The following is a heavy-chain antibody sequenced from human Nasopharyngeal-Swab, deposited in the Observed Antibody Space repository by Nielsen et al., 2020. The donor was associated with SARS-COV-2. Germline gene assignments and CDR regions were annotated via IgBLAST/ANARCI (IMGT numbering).Heavy chain of an antibody. D-gene: IGHD3-22*01. V-gene: IGHV4-39*07. CDR2: VYYSGST. Sequence: GSLRLSCTVSGGSISHSSYYWGWIRQPPGKGLEWIASVYYSGSTHYNPSLKSRVTTSIDTSKNQFSVKLNSVTAADTAVYFCARVRSSGYYSIDYFDPWGQGTLVTVSS. CDR3: ARVRSSGYYSIDYFDP. CDR1: GGSISHSSYY. J-gene: IGHJ4*02.